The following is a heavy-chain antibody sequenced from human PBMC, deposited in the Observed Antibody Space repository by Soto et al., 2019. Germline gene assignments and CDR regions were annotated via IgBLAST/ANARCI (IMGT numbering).Heavy chain of an antibody. CDR2: INHSGST. CDR3: ARAGYCSGGSCKKFDY. J-gene: IGHJ4*02. V-gene: IGHV4-34*01. Sequence: QVQLQQWGAGLLKPSETLSLTCAVYGGSFSGYYWSWIRQPPGNGLEWIGEINHSGSTNYNPSLKSRVTISVDTSKNQFSLKLSSVTAADTAVYYCARAGYCSGGSCKKFDYWGQGTLVTVSS. D-gene: IGHD2-15*01. CDR1: GGSFSGYY.